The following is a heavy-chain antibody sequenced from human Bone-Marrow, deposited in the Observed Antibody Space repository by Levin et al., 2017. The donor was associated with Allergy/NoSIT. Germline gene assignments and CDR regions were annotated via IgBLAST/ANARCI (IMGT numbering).Heavy chain of an antibody. Sequence: GESLKISCAVSGFSFSSYWMSWVRQAPGKGLEWVAKINQDGSEKYYVDSVKGRFTISRDNAKNSLYLQMDSLRVEDTAVYYCPTGGSSHLNYWGQGSLVSVSS. CDR3: PTGGSSHLNY. CDR2: INQDGSEK. J-gene: IGHJ4*02. D-gene: IGHD3-10*01. V-gene: IGHV3-7*01. CDR1: GFSFSSYW.